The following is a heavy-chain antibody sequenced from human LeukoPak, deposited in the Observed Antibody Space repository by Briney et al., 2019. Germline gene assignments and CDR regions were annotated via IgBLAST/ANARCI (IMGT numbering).Heavy chain of an antibody. CDR2: IVSNGGNT. Sequence: GGSLRLSCAASGLTFSSHAMHWVRQAPGKGLEFVSAIVSNGGNTYYADSVRGRFTISRDNSKDTVYLQMGSLRPEDTAVYYCARGGYYAASDIWGQGALVTVSS. V-gene: IGHV3-64*02. J-gene: IGHJ4*02. CDR3: ARGGYYAASDI. D-gene: IGHD3-3*01. CDR1: GLTFSSHA.